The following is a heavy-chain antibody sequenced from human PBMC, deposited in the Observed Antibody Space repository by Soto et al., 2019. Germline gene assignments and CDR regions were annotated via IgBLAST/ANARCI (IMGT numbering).Heavy chain of an antibody. CDR3: ARSETDYSTFDY. CDR1: GYTFSRNA. CDR2: IDAGNGNT. D-gene: IGHD3-9*01. J-gene: IGHJ4*02. V-gene: IGHV1-3*01. Sequence: ASVKVSCKASGYTFSRNAIHWVRQAPGQRLEWIGKIDAGNGNTKYSQKFQGRVTITRDTSASAAYMELSTLGSEDTSIYYCARSETDYSTFDYWGQGTLVTVSS.